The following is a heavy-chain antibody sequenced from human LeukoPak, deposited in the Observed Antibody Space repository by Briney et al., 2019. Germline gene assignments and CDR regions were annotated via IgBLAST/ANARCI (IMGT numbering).Heavy chain of an antibody. V-gene: IGHV3-21*01. CDR1: GFTFSSYA. J-gene: IGHJ4*02. CDR2: ISSSSYI. CDR3: AKSPGWYSFDY. D-gene: IGHD6-19*01. Sequence: PGGSLRLSCAASGFTFSSYAMNWIRQAPGKGLEWASSISSSSYIYYADSVKGRFTISRDNSKNTLYLQMNSLRAEDTAVYYCAKSPGWYSFDYWGQGTLVTVSS.